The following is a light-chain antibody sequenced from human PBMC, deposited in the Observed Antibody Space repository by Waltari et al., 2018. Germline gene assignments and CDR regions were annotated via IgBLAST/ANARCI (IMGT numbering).Light chain of an antibody. J-gene: IGLJ2*01. V-gene: IGLV1-40*01. CDR3: QSFDSSLNAVL. Sequence: QSVLTQPPSVSGAPGQRVTISCTESSSNIGAGYDVHWYQQFPGTAPKLLIYHNSNRPSGVPDLFSGSKSGTSASLAITGLLAEDEADYYCQSFDSSLNAVLFGGGTKLAVL. CDR2: HNS. CDR1: SSNIGAGYD.